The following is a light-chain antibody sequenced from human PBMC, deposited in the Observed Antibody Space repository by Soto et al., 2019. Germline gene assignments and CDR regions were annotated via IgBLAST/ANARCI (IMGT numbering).Light chain of an antibody. CDR3: QHCYDWPPWT. Sequence: EIVMTQSPASLSVSPGERATLFCRASQSVSSNLAWYQQKPGQAPRLLIYGASTRATGIPARFSGSGSGTEFTLTISSLQSEDFAVYYCQHCYDWPPWTFGQGTKVEIK. CDR1: QSVSSN. CDR2: GAS. J-gene: IGKJ1*01. V-gene: IGKV3-15*01.